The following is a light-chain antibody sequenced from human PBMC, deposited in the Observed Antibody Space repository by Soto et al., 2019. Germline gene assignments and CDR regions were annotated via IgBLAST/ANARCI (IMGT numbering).Light chain of an antibody. J-gene: IGLJ3*02. Sequence: QLVLTQSSSASASLGSSVKLTCTLSSGHSSYIIAWHQQQPGKAPRYLMKLEGSGSYNMGSEVPDRFSGSSSGADRYLTISNLQFEDEADYYCETWDFNTRVFGGGTKLTVL. V-gene: IGLV4-60*02. CDR1: SGHSSYI. CDR3: ETWDFNTRV. CDR2: LEGSGSY.